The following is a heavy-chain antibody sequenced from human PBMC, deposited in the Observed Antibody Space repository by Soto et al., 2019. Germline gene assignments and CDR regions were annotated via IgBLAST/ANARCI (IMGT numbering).Heavy chain of an antibody. Sequence: ASVKVSCKASGYTFTSYGISWVRQAPGQGLEWMGWISAYNGNTNYAQKLQGRVTMTTDTSTSTAYMELRSLRSDDTAVYYCARDDYGDMSWSGADYWGQGTQVTVSS. CDR1: GYTFTSYG. D-gene: IGHD4-17*01. V-gene: IGHV1-18*01. J-gene: IGHJ4*02. CDR3: ARDDYGDMSWSGADY. CDR2: ISAYNGNT.